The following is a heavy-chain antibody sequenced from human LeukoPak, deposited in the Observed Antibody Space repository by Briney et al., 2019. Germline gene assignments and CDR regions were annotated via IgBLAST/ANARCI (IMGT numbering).Heavy chain of an antibody. CDR2: ISAYNGNT. D-gene: IGHD2-2*01. CDR3: ARDRHVVPAAMGGY. V-gene: IGHV1-18*01. Sequence: ASVKVSCKASGYTFTSYGISWVRQAPGQGLEWMGWISAYNGNTNYAQKLQGRVTMTTDTSTSTAYMELRSLRSDDTAVYYCARDRHVVPAAMGGYWGQGTLVTVSS. CDR1: GYTFTSYG. J-gene: IGHJ4*02.